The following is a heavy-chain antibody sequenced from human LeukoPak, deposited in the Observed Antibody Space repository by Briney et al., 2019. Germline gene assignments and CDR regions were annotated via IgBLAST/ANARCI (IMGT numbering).Heavy chain of an antibody. CDR1: GISLSTYY. Sequence: SETLSLTCTVSGISLSTYYWSWVRQPPGKGLEWIGYIYYSGSTNYNPSLKSRVTISVDTSKNQFSLKLSSVTAADTAVYYCARVNDFWSGYDYWGQGTLVTVSS. CDR2: IYYSGST. V-gene: IGHV4-59*01. CDR3: ARVNDFWSGYDY. J-gene: IGHJ4*02. D-gene: IGHD3-3*01.